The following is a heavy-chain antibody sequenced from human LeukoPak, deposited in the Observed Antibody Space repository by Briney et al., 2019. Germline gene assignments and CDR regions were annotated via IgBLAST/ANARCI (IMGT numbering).Heavy chain of an antibody. J-gene: IGHJ6*02. CDR3: ARVPVVPAALRSYHYYGMDV. V-gene: IGHV1-2*02. D-gene: IGHD2-2*01. CDR2: INPNSGGT. CDR1: GYTFTGYY. Sequence: ASVKVSCKASGYTFTGYYMHWVRQAPGQGLEWMGWINPNSGGTNYAQKFQGRVTMTRDTSISTAYMELSRLRSDDTAVYYCARVPVVPAALRSYHYYGMDVWGQGTTVTVSS.